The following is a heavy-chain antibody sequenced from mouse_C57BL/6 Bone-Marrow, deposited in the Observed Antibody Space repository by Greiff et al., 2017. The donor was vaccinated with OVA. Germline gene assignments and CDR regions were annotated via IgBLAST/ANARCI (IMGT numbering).Heavy chain of an antibody. D-gene: IGHD2-5*01. CDR2: IYPGSGST. V-gene: IGHV1-55*01. CDR3: ARKFYSNSYAMDY. J-gene: IGHJ4*01. CDR1: GYTFTSYW. Sequence: VQLQQSGAELVTPGASVKMSCKASGYTFTSYWITWVKQRPGQGLEWIGDIYPGSGSTNYNEKFKSKATLTVDTSSSTAYMQLSSLTSEDSAVYYCARKFYSNSYAMDYWGQGTSVTVSS.